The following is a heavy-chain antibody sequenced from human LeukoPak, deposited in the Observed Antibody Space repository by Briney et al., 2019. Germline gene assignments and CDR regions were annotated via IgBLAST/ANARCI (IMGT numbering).Heavy chain of an antibody. CDR1: GGTFSSYA. Sequence: ASVKVSCKASGGTFSSYAISWVRQAPGQGLEWMGGIIPIFGTANYAQKFQGRVTITADESTSTAYMELSSLRSEDTAVYYCARADFGGATLWFDPWGQGTLVTVSS. CDR3: ARADFGGATLWFDP. CDR2: IIPIFGTA. J-gene: IGHJ5*02. V-gene: IGHV1-69*13. D-gene: IGHD1-26*01.